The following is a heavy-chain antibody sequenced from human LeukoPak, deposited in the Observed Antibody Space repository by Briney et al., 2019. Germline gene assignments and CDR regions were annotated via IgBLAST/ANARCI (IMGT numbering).Heavy chain of an antibody. Sequence: GGSLRLSCAASGFTFSSYGMHWVRQAPGKGLEWVAVISYDGSNKYYADPVKGRFTISRDNSKNTLYLQMNSLRAEDTAVYYCAKGGPGYSSGWYYYYGMDVWGQGTTVTVSS. CDR3: AKGGPGYSSGWYYYYGMDV. V-gene: IGHV3-30*18. CDR1: GFTFSSYG. D-gene: IGHD6-19*01. J-gene: IGHJ6*02. CDR2: ISYDGSNK.